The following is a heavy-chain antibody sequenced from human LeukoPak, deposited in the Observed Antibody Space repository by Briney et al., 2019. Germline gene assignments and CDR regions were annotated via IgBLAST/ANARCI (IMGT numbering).Heavy chain of an antibody. CDR1: GYTFTGYY. CDR2: INPNSGGT. V-gene: IGHV1-2*02. CDR3: ARVTYYGSGIFPH. Sequence: ASVKVPCKASGYTFTGYYMHWVRQAPGQGLEWMGWINPNSGGTNYAQKFQGRVTMTRDTSISTAYMELSRLRSDDTAMYYCARVTYYGSGIFPHWGQGTLVTVSS. D-gene: IGHD3-10*01. J-gene: IGHJ4*02.